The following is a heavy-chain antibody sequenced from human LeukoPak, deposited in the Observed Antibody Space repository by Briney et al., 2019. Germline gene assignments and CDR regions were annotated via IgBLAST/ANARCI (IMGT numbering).Heavy chain of an antibody. Sequence: ASVKVSCKASGYTFTSYGICWVRQAPGQGLEWMGWISVKNGDTNFAQKFQDRVTMTTDTFTNTAYMELSGLRSDDTAVYYCARDGGKTDYYDSSGYYSAYWGQGTLVTVSS. CDR1: GYTFTSYG. CDR3: ARDGGKTDYYDSSGYYSAY. CDR2: ISVKNGDT. D-gene: IGHD3-22*01. V-gene: IGHV1-18*01. J-gene: IGHJ4*02.